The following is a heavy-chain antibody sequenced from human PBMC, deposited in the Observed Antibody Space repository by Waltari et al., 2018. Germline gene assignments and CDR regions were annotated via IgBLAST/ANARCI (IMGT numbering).Heavy chain of an antibody. D-gene: IGHD6-19*01. J-gene: IGHJ4*02. Sequence: QVQLQESGPGLVKPSETLSLTCAVSGYSISSGYYWGWIRQPPGKGLEWIGSIYHSGSTYYNPSLKSRVTISVDTSKNQFSLKLSSVTAADTAVYYCAVAVAGTNFDYWGQGTLVTVSS. CDR3: AVAVAGTNFDY. CDR1: GYSISSGYY. V-gene: IGHV4-38-2*01. CDR2: IYHSGST.